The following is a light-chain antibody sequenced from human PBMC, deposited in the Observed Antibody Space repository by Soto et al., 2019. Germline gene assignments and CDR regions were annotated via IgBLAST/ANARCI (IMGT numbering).Light chain of an antibody. V-gene: IGKV1-5*03. CDR3: QHWNDYSWT. Sequence: DIHMTQSPSTLSASVGDRVTNTCRASQSISIWLAWYQQKPGKAPNLLIYKTSSLETGVPSRFSGSGSGTVFTLTISSLQPDDFATYYCQHWNDYSWTFGQGTKVEVK. CDR1: QSISIW. J-gene: IGKJ1*01. CDR2: KTS.